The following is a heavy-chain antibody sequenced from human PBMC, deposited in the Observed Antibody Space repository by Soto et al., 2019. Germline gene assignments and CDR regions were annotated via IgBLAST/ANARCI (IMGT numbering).Heavy chain of an antibody. CDR2: IRSQVYGGKS. J-gene: IGHJ3*02. D-gene: IGHD1-26*01. CDR1: GFTFGDYA. Sequence: GGSLRLSCTASGFTFGDYAMSWVRQAPGEGLEWVGFIRSQVYGGKSEYAAAVRGRVTISSDDSNSIAYLKMNSQKTEESDVYCGTRDRGGSYWDSFDSWGQGTMVTVSS. V-gene: IGHV3-49*04. CDR3: TRDRGGSYWDSFDS.